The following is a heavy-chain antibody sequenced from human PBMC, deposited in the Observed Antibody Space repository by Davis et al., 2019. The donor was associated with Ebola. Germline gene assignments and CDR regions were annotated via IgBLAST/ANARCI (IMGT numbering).Heavy chain of an antibody. CDR2: IYYSGST. J-gene: IGHJ4*02. Sequence: PSETLSLTCTVSGGSISSSSYYWSWIRQPPGKGLEWIGYIYYSGSTNYNPSLKSRVTISVDTSKNQFSLKLSSVTAADTAVYYCARATGDYWGQGTLVTVSS. D-gene: IGHD3-10*01. CDR1: GGSISSSSYY. CDR3: ARATGDY. V-gene: IGHV4-61*01.